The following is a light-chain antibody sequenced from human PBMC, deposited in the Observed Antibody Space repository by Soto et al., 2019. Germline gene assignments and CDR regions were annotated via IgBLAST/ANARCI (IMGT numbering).Light chain of an antibody. V-gene: IGKV1-9*01. CDR2: AAS. CDR1: QGISSY. CDR3: QQLNTYPYT. J-gene: IGKJ2*01. Sequence: DIPLTQSPSFLSASVGDRVTITCRASQGISSYLAWYQQKPGKAPNLLIYAASTLQSGVPSRFSGSGAGTQFTLTISSLQTEDFATYFCQQLNTYPYTFGQGTKLEIK.